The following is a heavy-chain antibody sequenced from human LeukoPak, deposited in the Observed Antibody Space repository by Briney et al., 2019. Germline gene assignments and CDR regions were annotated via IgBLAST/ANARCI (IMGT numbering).Heavy chain of an antibody. V-gene: IGHV4-59*06. Sequence: PSETLSLTCTVSGGSITSYYWSWIRQPPGKGLEWIGYIYNSGSTYYNPSLKSRVTMSVDTSKNQFSLKLSSVTAADTAVYYCARSSGAPDYWGQGTLVTVTS. D-gene: IGHD6-19*01. J-gene: IGHJ4*02. CDR3: ARSSGAPDY. CDR2: IYNSGST. CDR1: GGSITSYY.